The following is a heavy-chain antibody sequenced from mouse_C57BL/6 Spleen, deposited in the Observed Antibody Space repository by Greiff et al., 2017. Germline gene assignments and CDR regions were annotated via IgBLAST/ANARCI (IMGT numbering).Heavy chain of an antibody. J-gene: IGHJ2*01. V-gene: IGHV5-12*01. CDR3: ARSGYDYGLDD. D-gene: IGHD2-4*01. CDR1: GFTFSDYY. CDR2: ISNGGGST. Sequence: EVQLVESGGGLVQPGGSLKLSCAASGFTFSDYYMYWVRQTPEKRLEWVAYISNGGGSTYYPYTVKGRFTISRDKAKNTLYLQMRRLKAEDTAMYYCARSGYDYGLDDWGQGTTLTVSS.